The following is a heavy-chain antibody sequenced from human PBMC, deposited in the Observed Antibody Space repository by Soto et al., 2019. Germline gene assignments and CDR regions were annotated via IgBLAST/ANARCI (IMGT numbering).Heavy chain of an antibody. D-gene: IGHD3-22*01. CDR3: ASGRYDASGYFDY. CDR1: GNTFTYVY. CDR2: ITPFNGNA. Sequence: SVKVSCKGSGNTFTYVYLHWVRQAPGQALAWMGLITPFNGNAKYAQKFQDRVTLTGDTSLNTAYMELSSLRSDDTAMFYCASGRYDASGYFDYWGQGTLVTVSS. V-gene: IGHV1-45*02. J-gene: IGHJ4*02.